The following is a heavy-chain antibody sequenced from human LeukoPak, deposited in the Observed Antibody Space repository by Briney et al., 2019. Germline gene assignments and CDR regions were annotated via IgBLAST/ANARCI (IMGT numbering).Heavy chain of an antibody. CDR1: GGSISSGGFS. V-gene: IGHV4-30-2*01. D-gene: IGHD6-13*01. CDR2: INHSGST. J-gene: IGHJ4*02. CDR3: ARVWSSSWYGGGDYYFDY. Sequence: PSETLSLTCGVSGGSISSGGFSWSWIRQPPGKGLEWIGEINHSGSTNYNPSLKSRVTISVDTSKNQFSLKLSSVTAADTAVYYCARVWSSSWYGGGDYYFDYWGQGTLVTVSS.